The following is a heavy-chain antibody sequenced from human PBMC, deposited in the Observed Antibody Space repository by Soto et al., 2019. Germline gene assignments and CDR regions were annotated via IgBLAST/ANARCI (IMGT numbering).Heavy chain of an antibody. D-gene: IGHD3-16*01. CDR1: GGSISSYY. Sequence: QVQLQESGPGLVKPSETLSLTCTVSGGSISSYYWSWIRQPPGKGLEWIGYIYYSGGTNYNPSLKSRVTISVDTSKNQCSLKLSSVTAADTAVYYCARHGGLGSLDYWGQGTLVTVSS. CDR2: IYYSGGT. CDR3: ARHGGLGSLDY. J-gene: IGHJ4*02. V-gene: IGHV4-59*08.